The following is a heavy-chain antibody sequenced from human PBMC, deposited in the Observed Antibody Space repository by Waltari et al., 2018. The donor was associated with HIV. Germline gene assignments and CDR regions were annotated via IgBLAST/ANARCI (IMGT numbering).Heavy chain of an antibody. V-gene: IGHV5-51*01. CDR3: ARHVRVLQPTVAIGGMDV. CDR2: IYPGDSDT. Sequence: EVPLEQSGAEVKKPGESLKISCKASGYTFTRYWIGWVRQMPGKGLEWMGIIYPGDSDTRYSPSFQGQVTISADKSITTVYLQWSTLKASDTAIYYCARHVRVLQPTVAIGGMDVWGQGTSVTVSS. J-gene: IGHJ6*02. D-gene: IGHD2-21*01. CDR1: GYTFTRYW.